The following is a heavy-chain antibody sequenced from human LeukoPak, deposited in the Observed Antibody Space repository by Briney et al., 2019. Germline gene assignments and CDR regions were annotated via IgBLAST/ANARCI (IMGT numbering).Heavy chain of an antibody. D-gene: IGHD6-13*01. J-gene: IGHJ4*02. CDR1: GYTFTSYG. CDR3: ATTYSSSWYGYFDY. Sequence: PSVKVSCKASGYTFTSYGISWVRQAPGQGLEWMGWISAYNGNTNYAQKLQGRVTMTTDTSTSTAYMELRSLRSDDTAVYYCATTYSSSWYGYFDYWGQGTLVTVSS. CDR2: ISAYNGNT. V-gene: IGHV1-18*01.